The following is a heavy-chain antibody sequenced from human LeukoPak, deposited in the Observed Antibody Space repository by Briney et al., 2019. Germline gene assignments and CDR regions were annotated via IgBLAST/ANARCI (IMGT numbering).Heavy chain of an antibody. CDR1: GYSFTSYW. Sequence: GESLKISCKGSGYSFTSYWVGWVRQMPGKGLEWMGIIYPGDSDTRYSPSFQGQVTISADKSISTAYLQWGSLKASDTAMYYCARQKYSSGWYRDYYGMDVWGKGTTVTVSS. CDR3: ARQKYSSGWYRDYYGMDV. V-gene: IGHV5-51*01. CDR2: IYPGDSDT. J-gene: IGHJ6*04. D-gene: IGHD6-19*01.